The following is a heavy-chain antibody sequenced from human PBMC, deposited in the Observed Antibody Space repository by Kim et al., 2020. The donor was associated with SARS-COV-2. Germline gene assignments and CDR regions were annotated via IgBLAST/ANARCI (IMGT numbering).Heavy chain of an antibody. J-gene: IGHJ6*02. CDR2: ISYDGSNK. D-gene: IGHD6-13*01. V-gene: IGHV3-30*18. CDR3: AKDLIAAAGKEGMDV. CDR1: GFTFSSYG. Sequence: GGSLRLSCAASGFTFSSYGMHWVRQAPGKGLEWVAVISYDGSNKYYADSVKGRFTISRDNSKNTLYLQMNSLRAEDTAVYYCAKDLIAAAGKEGMDVWGQGTTVTVSS.